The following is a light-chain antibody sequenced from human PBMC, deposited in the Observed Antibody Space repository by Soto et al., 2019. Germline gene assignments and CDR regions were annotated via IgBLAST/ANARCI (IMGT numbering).Light chain of an antibody. CDR3: AAWYDSLSGVV. V-gene: IGLV1-47*01. CDR1: ISNLGSNF. CDR2: RND. Sequence: QSVLTQPPSASGTPGQRVTISCSGSISNLGSNFVFWYQQLPGAAPKLLISRNDQRPSGVPDRFSGSKYGTSASLAISGLRSEDEADYHCAAWYDSLSGVVFGGGTKLTVL. J-gene: IGLJ3*02.